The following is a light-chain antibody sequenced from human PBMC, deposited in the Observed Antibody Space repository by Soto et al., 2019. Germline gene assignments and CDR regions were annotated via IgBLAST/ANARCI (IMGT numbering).Light chain of an antibody. CDR3: SSYTGSDTLI. V-gene: IGLV2-14*01. CDR1: RSDVGGYNY. Sequence: QSVLTQPASVSGSPGQSITISCTGTRSDVGGYNYVSWYQLYPGKAPKLIIYEVSNRPSGVSNRYSGSKYGNTASLIISGLQTEDEADYYCSSYTGSDTLIFGGGTKLTVL. CDR2: EVS. J-gene: IGLJ2*01.